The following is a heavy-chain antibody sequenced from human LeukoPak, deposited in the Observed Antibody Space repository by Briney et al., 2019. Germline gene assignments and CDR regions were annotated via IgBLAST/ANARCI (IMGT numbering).Heavy chain of an antibody. Sequence: SETLSLTCAVSGYSISSGYYWGWIRQPPGKGLAWIGSIYHSRSTYYNPSLKSRVTISVDTSKNQFSLKLSSVTAADTAVYYCARLHFSGSYYGGYYYYYYMDVWGKGTTVTVSS. CDR2: IYHSRST. D-gene: IGHD1-26*01. CDR3: ARLHFSGSYYGGYYYYYYMDV. J-gene: IGHJ6*03. CDR1: GYSISSGYY. V-gene: IGHV4-38-2*01.